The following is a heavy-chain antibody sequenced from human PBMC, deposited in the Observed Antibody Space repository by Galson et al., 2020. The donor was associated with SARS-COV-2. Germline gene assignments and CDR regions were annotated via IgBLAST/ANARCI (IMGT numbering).Heavy chain of an antibody. D-gene: IGHD4-17*01. CDR3: GKEQGNDYGYQLDY. V-gene: IGHV3-23*01. J-gene: IGHJ4*02. CDR1: GFTFSRYA. CDR2: IRSTGAST. Sequence: GSLRLSCAASGFTFSRYALSWVRQAPGKGLEWVSSIRSTGASTYYADPVKGRFTISRDNSKNTLYLEMNSLRAEDTALYYCGKEQGNDYGYQLDYWGQGALVSVSA.